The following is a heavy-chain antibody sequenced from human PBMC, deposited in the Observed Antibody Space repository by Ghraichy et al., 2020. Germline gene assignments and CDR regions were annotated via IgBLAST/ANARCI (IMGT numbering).Heavy chain of an antibody. J-gene: IGHJ4*02. D-gene: IGHD5-24*01. V-gene: IGHV4-61*02. CDR2: IYTSGSI. Sequence: SQTLSLTCTVSGGSLSSGSVYWNWIRQPDGKGLEWIGRIYTSGSINYNLSTKSRLSMAVDAAKNQFSLTLTSVTAAHTAVYYCAGYRVGYNMYHFDCWGPGAL. CDR1: GGSLSSGSVY. CDR3: AGYRVGYNMYHFDC.